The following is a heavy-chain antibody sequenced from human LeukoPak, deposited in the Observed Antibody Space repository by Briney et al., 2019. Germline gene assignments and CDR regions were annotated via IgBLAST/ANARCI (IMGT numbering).Heavy chain of an antibody. CDR3: ARQTYYYDSSGYYPRSNWFDP. D-gene: IGHD3-22*01. CDR1: GGSISSSSYC. J-gene: IGHJ5*02. V-gene: IGHV4-39*01. Sequence: SETLSLTCTVSGGSISSSSYCWGWIRQPPGTGLEWIGSIYYSGSTYYNPSLKSRVTISVDTSKNQFSLKLSSVTAADTAVYYCARQTYYYDSSGYYPRSNWFDPWGQGTLVTVSS. CDR2: IYYSGST.